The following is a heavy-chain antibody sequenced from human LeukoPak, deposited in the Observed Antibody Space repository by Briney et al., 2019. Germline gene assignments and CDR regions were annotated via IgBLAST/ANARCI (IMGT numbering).Heavy chain of an antibody. CDR1: GYTFTDYY. D-gene: IGHD2-2*01. V-gene: IGHV1-2*02. Sequence: ASAKVSCKASGYTFTDYYIHWVRQAPGQGLEWMAWINPNSGGTYYAQNFHDRIALTRDTSISTAYMELSRLRSDDTAIYYCARANALYCSSTSCLFDYWGQGTLVTVSS. CDR2: INPNSGGT. CDR3: ARANALYCSSTSCLFDY. J-gene: IGHJ4*02.